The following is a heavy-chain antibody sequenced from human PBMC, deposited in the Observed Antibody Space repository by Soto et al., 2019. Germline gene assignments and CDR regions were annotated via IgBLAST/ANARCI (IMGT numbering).Heavy chain of an antibody. D-gene: IGHD6-6*01. CDR1: GFTFSSYA. V-gene: IGHV3-23*01. Sequence: PGGSLRLSCAASGFTFSSYAMSWVRQAPGKGLEWVSAISGSGGSTYYADSVKGRFTISRDNSKNTLYLQMNSLRAEDTAVYYCAKDPIYGYSSSSGNWFGPWGQGTLVTVSS. CDR3: AKDPIYGYSSSSGNWFGP. J-gene: IGHJ5*02. CDR2: ISGSGGST.